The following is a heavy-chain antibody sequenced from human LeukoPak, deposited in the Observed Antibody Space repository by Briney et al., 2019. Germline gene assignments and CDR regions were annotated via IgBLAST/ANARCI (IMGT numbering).Heavy chain of an antibody. D-gene: IGHD3-9*01. CDR2: ISGSGRST. J-gene: IGHJ4*02. Sequence: GGSLRLSCAASGFTFSNSAMSWVRQAPGKGLEWVSAISGSGRSTFYADSAKGRFTISRDNSKNTVYLQMISLRAEDTALYYCAKTSDGDWSPPNDYWGQGTLVTVSS. CDR3: AKTSDGDWSPPNDY. V-gene: IGHV3-23*01. CDR1: GFTFSNSA.